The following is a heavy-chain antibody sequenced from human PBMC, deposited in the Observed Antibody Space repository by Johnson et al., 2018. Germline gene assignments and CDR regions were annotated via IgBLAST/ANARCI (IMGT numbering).Heavy chain of an antibody. D-gene: IGHD1-14*01. V-gene: IGHV3-7*01. CDR1: RITFSDFW. CDR3: VRGHHAFEV. J-gene: IGHJ6*02. CDR2: VNQGGSET. Sequence: VQLVEYGGGSVQPGGSLRLSCAASRITFSDFWMSWVRQAPGKGLEWVASVNQGGSETYYVDSVRGRVTISRDNAKNSLFLQMKSLRVEDTAVYYCVRGHHAFEVWGQGTTVTVSS.